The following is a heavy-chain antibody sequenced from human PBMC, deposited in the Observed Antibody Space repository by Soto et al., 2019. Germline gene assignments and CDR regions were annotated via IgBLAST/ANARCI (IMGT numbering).Heavy chain of an antibody. D-gene: IGHD6-6*01. CDR1: GGSISSYY. Sequence: SETLSLTCTVSGGSISSYYWGWIRQPPGKGLEWIGYIHYSGSTNYNPSLKSRVTISVDTPKNQFSLKVNSMTAADTAVYYCARGGLAARKGRWFDPWGQGTLVTVSS. CDR3: ARGGLAARKGRWFDP. CDR2: IHYSGST. V-gene: IGHV4-59*01. J-gene: IGHJ5*02.